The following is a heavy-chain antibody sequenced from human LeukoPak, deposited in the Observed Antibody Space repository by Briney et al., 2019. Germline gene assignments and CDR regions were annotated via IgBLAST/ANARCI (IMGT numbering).Heavy chain of an antibody. J-gene: IGHJ6*03. Sequence: PGGSLRLSCAASGFTFSSYAMSWVRQAPGKGLEWVSAISGSGGSTYYADSVKGRFTISRDNSKNTLYLQMNSLRAEDTAVHYCAKDPSTSNQRWYYYYMDVWGKGTTVTVSS. CDR3: AKDPSTSNQRWYYYYMDV. CDR2: ISGSGGST. D-gene: IGHD4-11*01. CDR1: GFTFSSYA. V-gene: IGHV3-23*01.